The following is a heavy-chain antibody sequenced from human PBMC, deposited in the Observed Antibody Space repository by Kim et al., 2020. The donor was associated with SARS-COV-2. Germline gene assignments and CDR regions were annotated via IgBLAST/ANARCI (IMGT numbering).Heavy chain of an antibody. CDR3: AKDLATVTSRTFGY. V-gene: IGHV3-23*01. Sequence: ADAVKGRFTIARDNSKNTLYRRVNSLRAEDTAVYYCAKDLATVTSRTFGYWGQGTLVTVSS. D-gene: IGHD4-17*01. J-gene: IGHJ4*02.